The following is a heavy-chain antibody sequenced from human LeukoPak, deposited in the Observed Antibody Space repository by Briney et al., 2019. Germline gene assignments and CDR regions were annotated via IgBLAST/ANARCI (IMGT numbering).Heavy chain of an antibody. CDR1: GFTVNNNC. D-gene: IGHD1-26*01. CDR2: IYVGDAT. V-gene: IGHV3-66*01. CDR3: AGDGGSGTYVETYYYGMDV. Sequence: GGSLRLSCAASGFTVNNNCLSWVRQAPGKGLEWVSFIYVGDATYYADSVKGRFTISRDNSKNTVYLQMNSLRTEDSAVYYCAGDGGSGTYVETYYYGMDVWGQGTTVTVSS. J-gene: IGHJ6*02.